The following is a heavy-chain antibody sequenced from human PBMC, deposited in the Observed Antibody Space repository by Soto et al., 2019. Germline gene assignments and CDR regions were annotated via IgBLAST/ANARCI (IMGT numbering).Heavy chain of an antibody. V-gene: IGHV1-46*01. CDR2: VNYSGGYA. CDR3: ARGGGIGVVAAPYDH. J-gene: IGHJ4*02. Sequence: GSVKVPCRASGYTISSCYLNWLLQDPGQGLEWLGLVNYSGGYADYAECFLGRVTMTSDTSKNTLYLEMSSLTAEDTAVYYCARGGGIGVVAAPYDHWGQGTLVTVSS. CDR1: GYTISSCY. D-gene: IGHD2-21*02.